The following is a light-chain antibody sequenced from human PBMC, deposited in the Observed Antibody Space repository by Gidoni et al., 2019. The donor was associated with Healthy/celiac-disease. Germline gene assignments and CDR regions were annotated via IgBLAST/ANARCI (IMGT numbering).Light chain of an antibody. CDR1: QSISSW. V-gene: IGKV1-5*03. Sequence: LSASVGDRVTITCRASQSISSWLAWYQQKPGKAPKLLIYKASSLESGVPSRFSGSGSGTEFTLTISSLQPDDFATYYCQQYNSYSETFGQGTKVEIK. CDR2: KAS. J-gene: IGKJ1*01. CDR3: QQYNSYSET.